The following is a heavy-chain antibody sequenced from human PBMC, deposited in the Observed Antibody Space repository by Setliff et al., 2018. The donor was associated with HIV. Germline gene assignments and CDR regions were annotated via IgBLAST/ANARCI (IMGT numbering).Heavy chain of an antibody. Sequence: SETLSLTCTVSGGSISSYYWSWIRQPPGKGLEWIGYVFYTGSTTYSPSLKSRLTISVDTSQHQFSLKLISVTAADTAVYYCARQVPIPGVAVTPIDFWGQGILVTVSS. CDR3: ARQVPIPGVAVTPIDF. CDR2: VFYTGST. V-gene: IGHV4-59*08. D-gene: IGHD3-22*01. J-gene: IGHJ4*02. CDR1: GGSISSYY.